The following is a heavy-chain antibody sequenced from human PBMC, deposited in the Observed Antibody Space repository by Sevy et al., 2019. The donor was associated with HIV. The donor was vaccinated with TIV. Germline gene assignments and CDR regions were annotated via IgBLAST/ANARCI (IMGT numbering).Heavy chain of an antibody. CDR3: ARDICSGGSCYSGVDY. D-gene: IGHD2-15*01. Sequence: GGSLRLSCAASGFTFSSYAMHWVRQAPGKGLEYVSAISSNGGSTYYAHSVKGRFTISRDNSKNTLYLQMGSLRAEDMAVYYCARDICSGGSCYSGVDYWGQGTLVTVSS. V-gene: IGHV3-64*01. CDR1: GFTFSSYA. J-gene: IGHJ4*02. CDR2: ISSNGGST.